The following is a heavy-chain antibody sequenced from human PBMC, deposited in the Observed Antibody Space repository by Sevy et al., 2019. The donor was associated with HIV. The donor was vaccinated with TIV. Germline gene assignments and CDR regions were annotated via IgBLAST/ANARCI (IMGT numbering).Heavy chain of an antibody. CDR1: GFTFSSYD. CDR2: ISYDGSNK. Sequence: GGSLRLSCAASGFTFSSYDMHWVRQAPGKGLECVAVISYDGSNKYYADSVKGRFTISRDNSKNTLFLHMNSLGAEDTGVYYCAKGGKNFWDSEDNYYVMDVRGPGTTVTVSS. J-gene: IGHJ6*02. CDR3: AKGGKNFWDSEDNYYVMDV. D-gene: IGHD3-3*01. V-gene: IGHV3-30*18.